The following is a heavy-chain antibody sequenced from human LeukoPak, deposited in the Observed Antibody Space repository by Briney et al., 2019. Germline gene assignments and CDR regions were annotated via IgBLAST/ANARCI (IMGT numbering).Heavy chain of an antibody. D-gene: IGHD3-3*01. Sequence: PGGSLRLSCAASGFSLSGYWMHWVRQAPGKGLVWVSRISTDGSSNTYADSVKGRFTVSRDNAKNSLYLQMNSLRAEDTAVYYCARVPRSTRIPIFRWGQGTLVTVSS. CDR3: ARVPRSTRIPIFR. J-gene: IGHJ4*02. CDR2: ISTDGSSN. CDR1: GFSLSGYW. V-gene: IGHV3-74*01.